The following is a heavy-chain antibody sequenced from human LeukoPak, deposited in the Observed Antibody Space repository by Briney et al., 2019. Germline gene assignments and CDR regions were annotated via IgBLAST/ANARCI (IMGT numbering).Heavy chain of an antibody. Sequence: GGSLRLSCAASGFTFSSYGMHWVRQAPGKGLEWVAFIQYDGSNKYYADSVKGRFTISRDNSKNTLYLQMNSLRAEDTAVYYCAKDGDGAAAGFYHYYYYMDVWGKGTTVTISS. V-gene: IGHV3-30*02. CDR1: GFTFSSYG. CDR2: IQYDGSNK. D-gene: IGHD6-13*01. CDR3: AKDGDGAAAGFYHYYYYMDV. J-gene: IGHJ6*03.